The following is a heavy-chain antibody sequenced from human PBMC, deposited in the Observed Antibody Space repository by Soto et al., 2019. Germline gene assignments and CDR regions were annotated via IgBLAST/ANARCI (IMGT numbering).Heavy chain of an antibody. CDR2: INPNSGGT. CDR3: ARGGTCVTTVTTLDFQH. V-gene: IGHV1-2*02. J-gene: IGHJ1*01. D-gene: IGHD4-17*01. CDR1: GYTFTGYY. Sequence: QVQLVQSGAEVKKPGASVKVSCKASGYTFTGYYMHWVRQAPGQGLEWMGWINPNSGGTNYAQKFQGRVTMTRDTSLSTAYMELSRLRSDDTAVYYCARGGTCVTTVTTLDFQHWGQGTLVTVSA.